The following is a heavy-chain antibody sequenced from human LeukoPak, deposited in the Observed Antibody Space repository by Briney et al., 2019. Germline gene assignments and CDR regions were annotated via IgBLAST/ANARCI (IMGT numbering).Heavy chain of an antibody. CDR2: IWYDGSNK. CDR3: ARPSPPGDGYNPCDY. V-gene: IGHV3-33*01. Sequence: GGSLRLSCAASGFTFSSYGMHWVRQAPGKGLEWVEVIWYDGSNKYYADSVKGRFTISRDNSKSTVYLQMNSLRPEDTAVYYCARPSPPGDGYNPCDYWGPGALVIVSS. CDR1: GFTFSSYG. D-gene: IGHD5-24*01. J-gene: IGHJ4*02.